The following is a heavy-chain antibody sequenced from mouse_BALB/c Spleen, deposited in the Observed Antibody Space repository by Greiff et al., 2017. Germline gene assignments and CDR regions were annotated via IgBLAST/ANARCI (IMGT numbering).Heavy chain of an antibody. CDR1: GYTFTSYT. J-gene: IGHJ4*01. CDR3: ARGRSYYAMDY. Sequence: QVHVKQSGAELARPGASVKMSCKASGYTFTSYTMHWVKQRPGQGLEWIGYINPSTGYTEYNQKFKDKATLTADRSSSTAYMQLSSLTSEDSAVYYCARGRSYYAMDYWGQGTSVTVSS. CDR2: INPSTGYT. V-gene: IGHV1-4*01.